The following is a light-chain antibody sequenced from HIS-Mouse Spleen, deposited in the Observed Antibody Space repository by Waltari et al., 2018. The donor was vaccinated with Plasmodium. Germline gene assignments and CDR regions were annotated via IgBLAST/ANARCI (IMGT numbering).Light chain of an antibody. CDR3: AAWDDSLNGVV. V-gene: IGLV1-44*01. CDR1: SSNIGSTT. Sequence: QSVLTQPPSASGTPGQRVTISCSGRSSNIGSTTVNWYQQPPGTAPKLLINSNNQRPSGVPDRFSGSKSGTSASLAISGLQSEDEADYYCAAWDDSLNGVVFGGGTKLTVL. J-gene: IGLJ2*01. CDR2: SNN.